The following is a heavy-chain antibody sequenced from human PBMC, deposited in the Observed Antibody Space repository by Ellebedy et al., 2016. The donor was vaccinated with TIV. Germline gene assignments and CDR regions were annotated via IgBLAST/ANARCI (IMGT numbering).Heavy chain of an antibody. CDR2: IYYSGST. CDR1: GGSISSYY. D-gene: IGHD3-3*01. J-gene: IGHJ3*02. V-gene: IGHV4-59*01. Sequence: MPSETLSLTCTVSGGSISSYYWSWIRQPPGKGLEWIWSIYYSGSTNYNPSLKSRVTISVDTSKNQFSLKLSPVTAADTAVYYCARGGYYDFWSAPHDAFDIWGQGTMVTVSS. CDR3: ARGGYYDFWSAPHDAFDI.